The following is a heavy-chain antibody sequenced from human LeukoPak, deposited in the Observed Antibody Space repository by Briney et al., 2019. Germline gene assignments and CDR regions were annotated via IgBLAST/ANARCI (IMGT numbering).Heavy chain of an antibody. CDR3: ARESSGSLVGAFDI. CDR1: GFTFSSYS. Sequence: PGGSLRLSCAASGFTFSSYSMNWVSQAPGKGLEWVSSISSSSSYIYYADSVKGRFTISRDNAKNSLYLQMNSLRAEDTAVYYCARESSGSLVGAFDIWGQGTMVTVSS. CDR2: ISSSSSYI. V-gene: IGHV3-21*01. D-gene: IGHD3-10*01. J-gene: IGHJ3*02.